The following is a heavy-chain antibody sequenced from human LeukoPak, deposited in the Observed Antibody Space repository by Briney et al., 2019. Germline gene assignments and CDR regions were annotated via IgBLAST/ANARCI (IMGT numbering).Heavy chain of an antibody. Sequence: GGSLRLSCAASGFTFSSYEMNWVRQAPGKGLEWVSYISSSGSTIYYADSVKGRFTISRDNSKNTLYLQMNSLRAEDTAVYYCARHYYASGTFVSFDYWGQGTLVTVSS. CDR3: ARHYYASGTFVSFDY. D-gene: IGHD3-10*01. CDR2: ISSSGSTI. J-gene: IGHJ4*02. V-gene: IGHV3-48*03. CDR1: GFTFSSYE.